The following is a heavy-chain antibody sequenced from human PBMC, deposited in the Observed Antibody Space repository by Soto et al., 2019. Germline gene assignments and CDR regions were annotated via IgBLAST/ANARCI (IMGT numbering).Heavy chain of an antibody. CDR2: IYYSGST. D-gene: IGHD3-16*01. Sequence: QVQLQESGPGLVKPSETLSLTCTVSGGSISSYYWSWIRQPPGKGMEWIGYIYYSGSTNYNPSLKRGVTIAVDTSNNRFSLKLSSVTAADTAVYYCARRYGIAIDYCCQGTLVTVSS. V-gene: IGHV4-59*08. CDR3: ARRYGIAIDY. CDR1: GGSISSYY. J-gene: IGHJ4*02.